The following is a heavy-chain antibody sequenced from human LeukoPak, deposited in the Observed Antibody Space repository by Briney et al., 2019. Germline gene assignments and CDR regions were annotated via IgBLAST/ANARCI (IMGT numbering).Heavy chain of an antibody. D-gene: IGHD3-10*01. V-gene: IGHV3-9*01. CDR3: AKDIGWFGELSLDY. CDR1: GFTFSNAW. Sequence: PGGSLRLSCAASGFTFSNAWMTWVRQAPGKGLEWVSGISWNSGSIGYADSVKGRFTISRDNAKNSLYLQMNSLRAEDTALYYCAKDIGWFGELSLDYWGQGTLVTVSS. J-gene: IGHJ4*02. CDR2: ISWNSGSI.